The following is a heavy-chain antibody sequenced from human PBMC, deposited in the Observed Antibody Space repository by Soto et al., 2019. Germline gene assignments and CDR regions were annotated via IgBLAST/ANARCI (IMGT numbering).Heavy chain of an antibody. V-gene: IGHV4-39*01. CDR1: GGSISSSNYY. Sequence: PSETLSLTCTVSGGSISSSNYYWGWIRQPPGKGLEWIGSIYSSGSTYYNPSLKSRVTISVDTSKNQFSLKLSSVTAADTAVYYCAKPSGSYLYYFDYWGQGTLGTVSS. J-gene: IGHJ4*02. D-gene: IGHD1-26*01. CDR2: IYSSGST. CDR3: AKPSGSYLYYFDY.